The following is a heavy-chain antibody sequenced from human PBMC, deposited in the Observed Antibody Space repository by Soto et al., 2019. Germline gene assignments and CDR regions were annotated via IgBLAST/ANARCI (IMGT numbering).Heavy chain of an antibody. CDR3: ARGDSLVVVAAHLARIAFDI. CDR2: INHSGST. CDR1: GGSFSGYY. D-gene: IGHD2-15*01. V-gene: IGHV4-34*01. Sequence: SETLSLTCAVYGGSFSGYYWSWIRQPPGKGLEWIGEINHSGSTNYNPSLKSRVTISVDTPKNQFSLKLSSVTAADTAVYYCARGDSLVVVAAHLARIAFDIWGQGTMVTVSS. J-gene: IGHJ3*02.